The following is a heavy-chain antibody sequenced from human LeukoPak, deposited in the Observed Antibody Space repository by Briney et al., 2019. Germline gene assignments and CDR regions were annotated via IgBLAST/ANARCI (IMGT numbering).Heavy chain of an antibody. J-gene: IGHJ4*02. CDR1: GFTVSSNY. V-gene: IGHV3-53*01. CDR3: ARDGTSPL. D-gene: IGHD1-14*01. CDR2: IYTGSYT. Sequence: PGGSLGLSCVASGFTVSSNYMSWVRQAPGKGLEWVSVIYTGSYTHYADPVKGRFTISRDISKNTVYLEMNSLRAEDTAVYYCARDGTSPLWGQGTLVTVSS.